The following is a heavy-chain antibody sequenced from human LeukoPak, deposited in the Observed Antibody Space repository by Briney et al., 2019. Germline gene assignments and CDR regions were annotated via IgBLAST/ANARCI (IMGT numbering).Heavy chain of an antibody. J-gene: IGHJ4*02. CDR2: ISSSGSTI. Sequence: GGSLRLSCAASGFTFSDYYMSWIRQAPGKGLEWVSYISSSGSTIYYADSVKGRFTISRDNAKNSLYLQMNSLRAEDTAVYYCARAKDTAMVSVDYWGQGTLVTVSS. V-gene: IGHV3-11*04. D-gene: IGHD5-18*01. CDR3: ARAKDTAMVSVDY. CDR1: GFTFSDYY.